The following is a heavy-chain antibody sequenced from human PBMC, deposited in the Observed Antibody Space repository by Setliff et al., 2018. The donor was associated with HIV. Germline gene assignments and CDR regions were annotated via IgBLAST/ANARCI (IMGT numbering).Heavy chain of an antibody. V-gene: IGHV1-2*02. Sequence: ASVKVSCKASGYTFTGYYMHWVRQAPGQGLEWMGWINPNSGGTNYAQKFQGRVTMTRDTSISTAYMELSRLRSDDTSVYYCARLHSLRIEVAGRGDAFDIWGQGTMVTVSS. CDR1: GYTFTGYY. CDR3: ARLHSLRIEVAGRGDAFDI. J-gene: IGHJ3*02. D-gene: IGHD6-19*01. CDR2: INPNSGGT.